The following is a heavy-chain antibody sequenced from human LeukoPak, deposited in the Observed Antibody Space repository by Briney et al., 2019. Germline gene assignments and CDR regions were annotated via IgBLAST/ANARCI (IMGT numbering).Heavy chain of an antibody. CDR1: GFTFDDYA. D-gene: IGHD6-19*01. CDR3: ARQGAVTGTIDY. Sequence: GGSLRLSCAASGFTFDDYAMHWVRQAPGKGLEWVSRIKSDGSRTSYADYVKGRFTISRDNAKNTLYLQMNSLRAEDTAVYYCARQGAVTGTIDYWGQGTLVTVPS. CDR2: IKSDGSRT. V-gene: IGHV3-74*01. J-gene: IGHJ4*02.